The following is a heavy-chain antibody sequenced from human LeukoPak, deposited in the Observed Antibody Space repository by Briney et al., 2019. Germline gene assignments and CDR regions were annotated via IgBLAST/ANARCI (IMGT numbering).Heavy chain of an antibody. CDR3: ARGPLRAGPLGI. V-gene: IGHV1-18*01. Sequence: GASVKVSCKASGYTFTSYGISWVRQAPGQGLEWMGWISAYNGNTNYAQKLQGRVTMTRNTSISTAYMELSSLRSEDTAVYYCARGPLRAGPLGIWGQGTMVTVSS. CDR2: ISAYNGNT. CDR1: GYTFTSYG. J-gene: IGHJ3*02.